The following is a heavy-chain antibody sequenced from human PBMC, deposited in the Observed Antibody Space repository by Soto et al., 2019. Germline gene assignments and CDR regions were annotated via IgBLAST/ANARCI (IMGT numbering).Heavy chain of an antibody. CDR2: IVPMVGTS. D-gene: IGHD3-3*01. Sequence: QERLVQSGAEVRKPGSSVKVSCKVTGGTSTRYAINWVRQAPGQGLEWMGGIVPMVGTSKYAQKFQGRVTITADTSTNIAYMELRSLRSEDTAVYYCSRGSEYDFWSGYLWGQGTLVSVSS. CDR3: SRGSEYDFWSGYL. V-gene: IGHV1-69*06. CDR1: GGTSTRYA. J-gene: IGHJ4*02.